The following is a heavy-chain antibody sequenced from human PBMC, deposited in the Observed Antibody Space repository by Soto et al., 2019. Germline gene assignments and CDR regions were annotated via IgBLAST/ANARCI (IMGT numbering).Heavy chain of an antibody. CDR3: AKRGGDYGMDV. J-gene: IGHJ6*02. D-gene: IGHD3-10*01. Sequence: SVKVSCKASGDTFTGYYVHWVRQAPGQGLEWMGWINPNSGGPNDAQKFQGRVTITRDTSASTAYMELSSLRSEDMAVYYCAKRGGDYGMDVWGQGTMVTVSS. CDR2: INPNSGGP. CDR1: GDTFTGYY. V-gene: IGHV1-2*02.